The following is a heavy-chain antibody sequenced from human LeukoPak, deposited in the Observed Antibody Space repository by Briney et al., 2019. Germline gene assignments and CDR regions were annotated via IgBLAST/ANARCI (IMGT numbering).Heavy chain of an antibody. D-gene: IGHD3-9*01. V-gene: IGHV3-30*02. J-gene: IGHJ4*02. Sequence: GGSLRLSCAASGFSFNKNGMHWVRQAPGKGLEWVAFLRYDGSNKEYADSVKARFTISRDNSKNTLYLQMNSLRVEDTALYYCARDDPHYDIVTGYYPIDYWGQGTLVTVSS. CDR3: ARDDPHYDIVTGYYPIDY. CDR2: LRYDGSNK. CDR1: GFSFNKNG.